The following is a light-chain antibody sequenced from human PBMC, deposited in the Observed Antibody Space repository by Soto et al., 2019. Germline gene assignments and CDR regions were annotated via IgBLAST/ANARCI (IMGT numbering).Light chain of an antibody. CDR1: SSDVGSYNR. CDR2: EVS. CDR3: SLYPSSSTLYV. V-gene: IGLV2-18*01. Sequence: QSVLTQPPSVSGSPGQSVTISCTGTSSDVGSYNRVSWYQQPPGTAPKLMIYEVSNRPSGVPDRFSGSKSGNTASLTISGLQAEDEADYYCSLYPSSSTLYVFGTGTKLTVL. J-gene: IGLJ1*01.